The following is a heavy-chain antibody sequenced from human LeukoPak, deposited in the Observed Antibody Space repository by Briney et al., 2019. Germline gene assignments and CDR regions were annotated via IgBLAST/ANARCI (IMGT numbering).Heavy chain of an antibody. CDR2: IFYSGST. CDR3: ARELIFDSSGYNDY. J-gene: IGHJ4*02. CDR1: GASTSSSSYY. V-gene: IGHV4-39*02. D-gene: IGHD3-22*01. Sequence: SETLSFTCTVSGASTSSSSYYWGWIRQPPGKGLEWIGSIFYSGSTYYNPSFKSQVTISIDTSKNQFSLKLSSVTAADRAVYYCARELIFDSSGYNDYWGQGTLVTVSS.